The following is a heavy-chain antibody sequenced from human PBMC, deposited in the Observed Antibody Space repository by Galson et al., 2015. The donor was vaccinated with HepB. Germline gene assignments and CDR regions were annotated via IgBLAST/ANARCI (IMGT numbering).Heavy chain of an antibody. CDR3: ARDWTYRSSTDPLDY. Sequence: SLRLSCAASGFIFSNSWMTWVRQAPGKGLEWVANIKQDGSEKYYVDSVKGRFTISRDNARNSLYLQMNSLRAEDTAIYYCARDWTYRSSTDPLDYWGQGTPVTVSS. V-gene: IGHV3-7*03. CDR2: IKQDGSEK. J-gene: IGHJ4*02. D-gene: IGHD6-6*01. CDR1: GFIFSNSW.